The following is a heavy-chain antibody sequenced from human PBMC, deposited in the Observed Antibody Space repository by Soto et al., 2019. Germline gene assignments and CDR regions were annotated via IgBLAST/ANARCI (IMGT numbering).Heavy chain of an antibody. D-gene: IGHD3-22*01. J-gene: IGHJ4*02. CDR3: AAAHYYDSSGYYYQSDY. Sequence: SVKVSFKASGFTFTSSAVQWVRQARGQRLEWIGWIVVGSGNTNYAQKFQERVTITRDMPTSTAYMELSSLRSEDTAVYYCAAAHYYDSSGYYYQSDYWGQGTLVTVSS. CDR1: GFTFTSSA. V-gene: IGHV1-58*01. CDR2: IVVGSGNT.